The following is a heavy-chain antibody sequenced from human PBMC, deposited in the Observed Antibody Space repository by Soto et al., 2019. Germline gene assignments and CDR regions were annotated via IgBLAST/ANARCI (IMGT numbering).Heavy chain of an antibody. J-gene: IGHJ4*02. V-gene: IGHV3-23*01. D-gene: IGHD1-26*01. Sequence: VGSLRLSCAASGFTFSSYAMSWVRQAPGKGLEWVSAISGSGGSTYYADSVKGRFTISRDNAKNTLYLQMNSLRAEDTAVYYCAKVPSDTSNFDYWGQGNLVTVSS. CDR3: AKVPSDTSNFDY. CDR1: GFTFSSYA. CDR2: ISGSGGST.